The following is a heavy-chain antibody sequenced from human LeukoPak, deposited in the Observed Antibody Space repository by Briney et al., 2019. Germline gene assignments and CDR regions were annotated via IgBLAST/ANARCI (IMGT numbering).Heavy chain of an antibody. CDR3: ARGVNWIDP. Sequence: SETLSLTCTVSGGSISSYYWSWIRQPPGKGLEWIGYISYSAITNYNPALKSRVTISIDTSKNQFSLKLSSVTAADTAVYYCARGVNWIDPWGQETLVTVSS. CDR1: GGSISSYY. J-gene: IGHJ5*02. CDR2: ISYSAIT. D-gene: IGHD6-13*01. V-gene: IGHV4-59*01.